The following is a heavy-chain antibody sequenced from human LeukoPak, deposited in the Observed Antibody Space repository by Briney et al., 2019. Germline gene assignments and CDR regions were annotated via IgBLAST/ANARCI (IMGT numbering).Heavy chain of an antibody. J-gene: IGHJ4*02. V-gene: IGHV4-4*02. CDR1: GGSISSSNW. CDR3: ARVGGYSYGYGFDY. Sequence: SETLSLTCAVSGGSISSSNWWSWVRQPPGKGLEWIGEIYHSGSTNYNPPLKSRVTISVDKSKNQFSLKLSSVTAADTAVYYCARVGGYSYGYGFDYWGQGTLVTVSS. D-gene: IGHD5-18*01. CDR2: IYHSGST.